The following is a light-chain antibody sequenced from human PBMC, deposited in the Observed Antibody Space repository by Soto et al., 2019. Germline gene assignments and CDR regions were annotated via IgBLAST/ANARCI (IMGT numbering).Light chain of an antibody. CDR1: QSVSSN. Sequence: EIVMTQSPVSLSVSPGERATLSCRASQSVSSNLAWYHQKPGQVPRLLIYRASTRATGIPARFSGSGSGTEFTLTISSLQSEDFAVYYCQQYNNWPLTFGGGTKVEIK. CDR3: QQYNNWPLT. CDR2: RAS. V-gene: IGKV3-15*01. J-gene: IGKJ4*01.